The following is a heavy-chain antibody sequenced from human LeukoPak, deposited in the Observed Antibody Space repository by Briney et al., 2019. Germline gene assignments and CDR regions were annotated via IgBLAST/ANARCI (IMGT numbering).Heavy chain of an antibody. Sequence: AGGSLRLSCAASGFTFSSYAMSWVRQAPGKGLEWVSAISGSGGSTYYADSVKGRFTISRDNSKNTLYLQMNSLRAEDTAVYYCAKHSPRTMIPYGLFDYWGQGTLVTVSS. CDR1: GFTFSSYA. D-gene: IGHD3-22*01. J-gene: IGHJ4*02. V-gene: IGHV3-23*01. CDR2: ISGSGGST. CDR3: AKHSPRTMIPYGLFDY.